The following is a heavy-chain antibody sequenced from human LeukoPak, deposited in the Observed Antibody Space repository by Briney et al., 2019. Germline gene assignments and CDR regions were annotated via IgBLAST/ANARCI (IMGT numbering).Heavy chain of an antibody. CDR3: ASLFSMVRGVIDNAFDI. CDR1: GGSISSSSYY. Sequence: SETLSLTCTVSGGSISSSSYYWGWIRQPPGKGLEWIGSIYYSGSTYYNPSLKSRVTISVDTSKNQFSLKLSSVTAADTAVYYCASLFSMVRGVIDNAFDIWGQGTMVTVSS. V-gene: IGHV4-39*01. CDR2: IYYSGST. J-gene: IGHJ3*02. D-gene: IGHD3-10*01.